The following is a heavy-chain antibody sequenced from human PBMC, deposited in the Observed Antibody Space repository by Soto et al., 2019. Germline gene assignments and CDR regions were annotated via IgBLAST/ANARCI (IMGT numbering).Heavy chain of an antibody. Sequence: QVQLVQSGAEVKKPGSSVKVSCKASGGTFSSYAISWVRQAPGQGLEWMGGIIPIFGTANYAQKLQGRVTITADESPRTAYMELSSLRSEDTAVYYCARVVLTTVTTGWFDPWGQGTLVTVSS. D-gene: IGHD4-17*01. CDR1: GGTFSSYA. V-gene: IGHV1-69*01. CDR3: ARVVLTTVTTGWFDP. J-gene: IGHJ5*02. CDR2: IIPIFGTA.